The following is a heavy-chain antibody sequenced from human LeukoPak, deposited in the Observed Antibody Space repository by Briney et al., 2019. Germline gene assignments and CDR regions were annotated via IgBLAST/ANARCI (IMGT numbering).Heavy chain of an antibody. Sequence: GGSLRLSCAASGFTVSSNYMNWVRRAPGKRLEWVSVIYSSGGTFYADSVRGRFTISRDNSKNTLYLQMNSLRGEDTAVYYCARSEYYFDYWGQGALVTVSS. CDR2: IYSSGGT. CDR1: GFTVSSNY. V-gene: IGHV3-53*01. J-gene: IGHJ4*02. D-gene: IGHD3-10*01. CDR3: ARSEYYFDY.